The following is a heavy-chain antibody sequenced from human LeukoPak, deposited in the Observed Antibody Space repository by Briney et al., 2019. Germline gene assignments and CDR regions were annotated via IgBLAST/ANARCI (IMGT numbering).Heavy chain of an antibody. Sequence: GGSLRLSCTASGFSFGDYAMSWVRQAPGKGLEWVGFIRSKAYGGTTDYAASVKGRFTVSRDDSKSIAYLQMNSLKTEDSAVYYCTRDQAVPGAITREYFDYWGQGTLVTVSS. CDR3: TRDQAVPGAITREYFDY. CDR2: IRSKAYGGTT. V-gene: IGHV3-49*04. CDR1: GFSFGDYA. J-gene: IGHJ4*02. D-gene: IGHD2-2*01.